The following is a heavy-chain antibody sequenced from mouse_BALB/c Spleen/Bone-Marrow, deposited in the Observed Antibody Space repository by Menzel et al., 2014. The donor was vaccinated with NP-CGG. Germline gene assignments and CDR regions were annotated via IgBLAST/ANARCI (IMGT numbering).Heavy chain of an antibody. V-gene: IGHV1-80*01. J-gene: IGHJ2*01. CDR3: ARDDYGPDY. CDR2: IYPGDGET. D-gene: IGHD2-4*01. Sequence: VQLVESGAELVRPGSSVKISCKASGYAFSSFWMNWVKQRPGQGLEWIGQIYPGDGETNYNGKFKGKAALTADKSSSTAYMQRSSLTSEDSAVYFCARDDYGPDYWGQGTTLTVSS. CDR1: GYAFSSFW.